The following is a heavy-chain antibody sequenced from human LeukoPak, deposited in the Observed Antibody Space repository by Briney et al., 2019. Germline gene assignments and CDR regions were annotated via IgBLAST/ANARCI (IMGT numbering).Heavy chain of an antibody. V-gene: IGHV3-72*01. D-gene: IGHD4-23*01. CDR1: GYTFSDHY. CDR3: TRWRSGTSD. Sequence: GGSLRLSCAVSGYTFSDHYIDWVRQAPGEGLEWVGHTRNKANNYATEYAASVKGRFTISRDDSRNSVYLQKNSLKTEDTAVYYCTRWRSGTSDWGQGTLVTVSS. CDR2: TRNKANNYAT. J-gene: IGHJ4*02.